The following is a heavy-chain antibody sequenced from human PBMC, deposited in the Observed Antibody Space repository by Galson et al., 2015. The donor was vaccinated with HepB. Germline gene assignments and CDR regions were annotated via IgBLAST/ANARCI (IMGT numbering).Heavy chain of an antibody. Sequence: SLRLSCAASGFTFSSYAMSWVRQAPGKGLEWVSAISGSGGSTYYADSVKGRFTISRDNSKNTLYLQMNSLRAEDTAVYYCAKDGGDGYNEYGEKYYYYYGMDVWGQGTTVTVSS. V-gene: IGHV3-23*01. CDR2: ISGSGGST. J-gene: IGHJ6*02. CDR1: GFTFSSYA. D-gene: IGHD5-24*01. CDR3: AKDGGDGYNEYGEKYYYYYGMDV.